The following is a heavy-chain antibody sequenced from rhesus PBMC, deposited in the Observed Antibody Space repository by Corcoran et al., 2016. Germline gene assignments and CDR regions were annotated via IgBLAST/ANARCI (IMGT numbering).Heavy chain of an antibody. CDR1: GDSISSNY. Sequence: QVQLQESGPGLVKPSETLSLTCAVSGDSISSNYWSWIRQPPGKGLEWIGYIYGRSGSTYYNPSLKSRFTISTDTSKNQFSLKGSLVTAADTAVYYCARDSAAAGTTYFDNWGQGVLVTVSS. J-gene: IGHJ4*01. CDR2: IYGRSGST. CDR3: ARDSAAAGTTYFDN. D-gene: IGHD6-25*01. V-gene: IGHV4-147*01.